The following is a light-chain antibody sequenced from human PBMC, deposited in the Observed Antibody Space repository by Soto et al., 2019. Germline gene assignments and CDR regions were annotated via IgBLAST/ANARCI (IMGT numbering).Light chain of an antibody. J-gene: IGKJ4*01. CDR1: QSVRSW. CDR3: QQYDNYPLT. Sequence: DIQMTQSPATLSASVGDRFTITCRASQSVRSWLAWYQQKPGTAPKLLIFDASRLESGVPSRFSGSASGTEFTLTISSLQPDDFATYYCQQYDNYPLTFSGGTKVDIK. CDR2: DAS. V-gene: IGKV1-5*01.